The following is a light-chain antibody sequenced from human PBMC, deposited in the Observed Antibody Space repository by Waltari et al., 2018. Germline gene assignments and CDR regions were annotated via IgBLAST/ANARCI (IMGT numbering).Light chain of an antibody. CDR3: QRYNSAPT. J-gene: IGKJ4*01. Sequence: DIQMTQSPSSLSASVGDRVIITCRASQGIDNYLAWYQQKPGKVPKLLMYAASTLKSGVPSRFSGSGSGTDFTLTISSLQPEDVATYYCQRYNSAPTFGGGTRVEIK. CDR1: QGIDNY. V-gene: IGKV1-27*01. CDR2: AAS.